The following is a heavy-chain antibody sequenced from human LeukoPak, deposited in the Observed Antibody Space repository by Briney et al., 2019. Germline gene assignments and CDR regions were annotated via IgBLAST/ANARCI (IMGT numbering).Heavy chain of an antibody. CDR3: TSSSYYGGYPGY. V-gene: IGHV3-73*01. D-gene: IGHD5-12*01. CDR1: GFTFSGSA. J-gene: IGHJ4*02. CDR2: IRSKANSYAT. Sequence: GGSLRLSCAASGFTFSGSALHWVRQACEKGLEWVGRIRSKANSYATAYAASVKGRFTISRDDSKNTAYLQMNSLKTGDTAIYYCTSSSYYGGYPGYWGQGTLVTVSS.